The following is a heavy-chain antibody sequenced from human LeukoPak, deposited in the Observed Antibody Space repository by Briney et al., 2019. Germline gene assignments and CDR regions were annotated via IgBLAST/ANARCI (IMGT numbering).Heavy chain of an antibody. CDR1: GYTFTNYY. CDR3: ARIRDGYNDAYDV. Sequence: EASVKVSCKASGYTFTNYYMHWVRQAPGQGLEWMGLINPGGGNTNYAQNFQGRVTMTRDTSTSTVYMELSSLRSEDTAIYYCARIRDGYNDAYDVWGQGTVVTVPS. V-gene: IGHV1-46*01. CDR2: INPGGGNT. D-gene: IGHD5-24*01. J-gene: IGHJ3*01.